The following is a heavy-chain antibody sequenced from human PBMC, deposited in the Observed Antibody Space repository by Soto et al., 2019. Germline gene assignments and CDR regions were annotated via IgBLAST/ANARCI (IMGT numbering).Heavy chain of an antibody. D-gene: IGHD2-21*02. CDR2: VHPGDSDT. CDR1: GYSFAGYW. J-gene: IGHJ6*02. Sequence: LKISCKGSGYSFAGYWTTWVRQKPGKGLEWMGIVHPGDSDTRYRPSFQGQVTISADKSITTAYLQWSSLKPSDTAIYYCARHTGVVTPISGYYYGMDVWGQGTTVTVSS. CDR3: ARHTGVVTPISGYYYGMDV. V-gene: IGHV5-51*01.